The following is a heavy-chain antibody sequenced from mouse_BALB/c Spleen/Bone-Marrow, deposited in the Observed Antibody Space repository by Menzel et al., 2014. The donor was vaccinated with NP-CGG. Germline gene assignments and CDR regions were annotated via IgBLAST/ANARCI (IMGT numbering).Heavy chain of an antibody. V-gene: IGHV1S81*02. Sequence: VQLQQSGAELVKPGASVKLSCKASGYTFTSYWIHWVKLRPGLGLEWIGEINPSNGRTNYNEKFKNKATLTVDKSSSTAYIQLSSLTSEDSAVYYCARYDGPAWFAYWGQGTLVTVS. CDR1: GYTFTSYW. CDR2: INPSNGRT. J-gene: IGHJ3*01. CDR3: ARYDGPAWFAY. D-gene: IGHD2-3*01.